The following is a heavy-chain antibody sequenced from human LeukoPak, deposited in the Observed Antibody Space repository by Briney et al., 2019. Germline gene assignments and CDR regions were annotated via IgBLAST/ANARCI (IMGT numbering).Heavy chain of an antibody. Sequence: GGSLRLSCVASGFTFSGYTMSWVRQAPGKGLEWISAVSASGDKTYYADSVKGRFTVSRDNSKDTLYLQMKSLRAEDTALYYCARDIHDSSGYYYDYWGQGTLVTVSS. V-gene: IGHV3-23*01. CDR3: ARDIHDSSGYYYDY. J-gene: IGHJ4*02. CDR1: GFTFSGYT. CDR2: VSASGDKT. D-gene: IGHD3-22*01.